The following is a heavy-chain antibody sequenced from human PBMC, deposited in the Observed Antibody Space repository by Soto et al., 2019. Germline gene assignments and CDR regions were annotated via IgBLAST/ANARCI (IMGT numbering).Heavy chain of an antibody. CDR3: ARVGKYFDWLSPGDAFEI. CDR1: GYTFTSYG. CDR2: ISAYNGNT. Sequence: ASVKVSCKASGYTFTSYGISWVRQAPGQGLEWMGWISAYNGNTNYAQKLQGRVTMTTDTSTSTAYMELRSLRSDDTAVYYCARVGKYFDWLSPGDAFEIWGQGTMVTVSS. D-gene: IGHD3-9*01. J-gene: IGHJ3*02. V-gene: IGHV1-18*01.